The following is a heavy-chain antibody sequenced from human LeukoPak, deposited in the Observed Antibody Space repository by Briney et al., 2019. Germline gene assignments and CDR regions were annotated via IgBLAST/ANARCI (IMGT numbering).Heavy chain of an antibody. V-gene: IGHV4-4*07. D-gene: IGHD3-10*01. CDR3: ARDPGMERFGVVFDY. Sequence: SETESLTCTVSGDSISTYDWNWIRQPAGKGLEWIGRIYRSEGTNYNPSLESRLTMSVDTSKNQFSPNLKSVTAADTAVYYCARDPGMERFGVVFDYWGDGDLFSVSS. J-gene: IGHJ4*01. CDR1: GDSISTYD. CDR2: IYRSEGT.